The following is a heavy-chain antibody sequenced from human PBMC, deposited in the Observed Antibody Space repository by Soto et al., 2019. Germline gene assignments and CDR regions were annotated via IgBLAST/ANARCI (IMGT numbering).Heavy chain of an antibody. V-gene: IGHV3-7*01. Sequence: LRLSCAASGFTFSSYWMSWVRQAPGKGLEWVANIKQDGSEKYYVDSVKGRFTISRDNAKNSLYLQMNSLRAEDTAVYYCARDLWLIVALGAFDIWGQGTMVTVSS. CDR3: ARDLWLIVALGAFDI. D-gene: IGHD3-22*01. CDR2: IKQDGSEK. J-gene: IGHJ3*02. CDR1: GFTFSSYW.